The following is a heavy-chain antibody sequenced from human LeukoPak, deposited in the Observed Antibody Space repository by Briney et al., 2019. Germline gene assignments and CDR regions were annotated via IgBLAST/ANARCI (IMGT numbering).Heavy chain of an antibody. Sequence: PSETLSLTCAVYGGSFSGYYWSWIPQPPGKGLEWIGEINHSGSTNYNPSLKSRVTISVDTSKNQFSLKLSSVTAADTAVYYCARGPVDYYGSGSLDYWGQGTLVTVSS. CDR3: ARGPVDYYGSGSLDY. D-gene: IGHD3-10*01. V-gene: IGHV4-34*01. J-gene: IGHJ4*02. CDR1: GGSFSGYY. CDR2: INHSGST.